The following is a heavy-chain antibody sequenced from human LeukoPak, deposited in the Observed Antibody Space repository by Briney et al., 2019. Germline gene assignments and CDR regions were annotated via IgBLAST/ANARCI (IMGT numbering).Heavy chain of an antibody. CDR3: ARKRGSSYYYYYYGMDV. CDR2: IYYSGST. CDR1: GGSLSSYY. V-gene: IGHV4-59*12. Sequence: SETLSLTCTVSGGSLSSYYWSWIRQPPGKGLEWIGYIYYSGSTNYNPSLKSRVTISVDTSKNQFSLKLSSVTAADTAVYYCARKRGSSYYYYYYGMDVWGQGTTVTVSS. J-gene: IGHJ6*02. D-gene: IGHD3-10*01.